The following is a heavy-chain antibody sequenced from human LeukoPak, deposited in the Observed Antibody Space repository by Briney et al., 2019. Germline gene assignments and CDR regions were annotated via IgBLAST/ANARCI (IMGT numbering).Heavy chain of an antibody. V-gene: IGHV1-3*01. D-gene: IGHD4-17*01. Sequence: GASVKVCCKASGYTFTSYAMHWVRQAPGQRLEWMGWINAGNGNTKYSQKFQGRVTITRDTSASTAYMELSSLRSEDTAVYYCARSNLHDYGVHFDYWGQGTLVTVSS. CDR3: ARSNLHDYGVHFDY. CDR1: GYTFTSYA. J-gene: IGHJ4*02. CDR2: INAGNGNT.